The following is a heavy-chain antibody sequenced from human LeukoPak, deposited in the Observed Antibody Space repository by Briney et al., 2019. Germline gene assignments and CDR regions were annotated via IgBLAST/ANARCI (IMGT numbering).Heavy chain of an antibody. D-gene: IGHD3-10*01. Sequence: GESLKISCKGSGYSFTSYWISWVRQMPGKGLEWIGRIDPSDSYTNYSPSFQGHVTISADKSISTAYLQWSSLKASDTAMYYCAILVDSGSYYISYYYYGMDVWGKGTTVTVSS. V-gene: IGHV5-10-1*01. CDR1: GYSFTSYW. CDR2: IDPSDSYT. J-gene: IGHJ6*04. CDR3: AILVDSGSYYISYYYYGMDV.